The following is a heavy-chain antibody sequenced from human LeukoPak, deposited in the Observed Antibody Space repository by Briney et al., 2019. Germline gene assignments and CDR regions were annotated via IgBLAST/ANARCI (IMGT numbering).Heavy chain of an antibody. V-gene: IGHV4-38-2*02. D-gene: IGHD3-10*01. CDR3: AREDLWFGDPSGAFDI. CDR2: IYTSGST. J-gene: IGHJ3*02. Sequence: PSETLSLTCTVSGYSISSGYYWGWIRQPPGKGLEWIGRIYTSGSTNYNPSLKSRVTMSVDTSKNQFSLKLSSVTAADTAVYYCAREDLWFGDPSGAFDIWGQGTMVTISS. CDR1: GYSISSGYY.